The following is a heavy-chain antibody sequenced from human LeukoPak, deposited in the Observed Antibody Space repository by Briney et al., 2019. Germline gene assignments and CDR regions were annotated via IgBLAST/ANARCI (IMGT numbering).Heavy chain of an antibody. Sequence: GGSLRLSCAASGFTFSSYGMHWVRPAPRKGLEGVAFIRYDGSNKYYADSVKGRFTISRHNSKSTLYLQMNCLRAEDTAVYYCAREGTYYDILTGYYFDYWGQGTLVTVSS. D-gene: IGHD3-9*01. J-gene: IGHJ4*02. V-gene: IGHV3-30*02. CDR3: AREGTYYDILTGYYFDY. CDR2: IRYDGSNK. CDR1: GFTFSSYG.